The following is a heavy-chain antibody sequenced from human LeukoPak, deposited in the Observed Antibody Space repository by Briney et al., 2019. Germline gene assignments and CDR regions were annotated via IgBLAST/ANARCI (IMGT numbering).Heavy chain of an antibody. CDR1: GYTFTSYA. J-gene: IGHJ5*02. D-gene: IGHD5-12*01. Sequence: ASVKVSCKASGYTFTSYAMNWVRQAPGQGLEWMGWINTNTGNPTYAQGFTGRFVFSLDTSVSTAYLQISSLKAEDTAVYYCSRDTGATPGNWFDPWGQGTLVTVSS. CDR3: SRDTGATPGNWFDP. V-gene: IGHV7-4-1*02. CDR2: INTNTGNP.